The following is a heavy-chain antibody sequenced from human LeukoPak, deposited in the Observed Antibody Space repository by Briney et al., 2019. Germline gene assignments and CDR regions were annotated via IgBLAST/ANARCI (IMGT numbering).Heavy chain of an antibody. CDR1: GGTFSSYA. CDR2: IIPIFGTA. Sequence: ASVKVSCKASGGTFSSYAISWVRQAPGQGLEWMGGIIPIFGTANYAQKLQGRVTMTTDTSTSTAYMELRSLRSDDTAVYYCARAIAAALDYWGQGTLVTVSS. D-gene: IGHD6-13*01. CDR3: ARAIAAALDY. V-gene: IGHV1-69*05. J-gene: IGHJ4*02.